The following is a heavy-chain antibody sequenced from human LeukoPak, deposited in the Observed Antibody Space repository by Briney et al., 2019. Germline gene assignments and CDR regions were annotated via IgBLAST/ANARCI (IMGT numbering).Heavy chain of an antibody. Sequence: PSETLSLTCTVSGHSISSSSYYWVWIRQPPGTGLEWIGSINYYGKTYYNPSVKSRVTISVDTSKNQFSLMVRSVTAADTAVYYCGRSAGFVHFDHWGQGTLVTVTS. CDR1: GHSISSSSYY. CDR2: INYYGKT. V-gene: IGHV4-39*07. CDR3: GRSAGFVHFDH. J-gene: IGHJ4*02. D-gene: IGHD3-16*01.